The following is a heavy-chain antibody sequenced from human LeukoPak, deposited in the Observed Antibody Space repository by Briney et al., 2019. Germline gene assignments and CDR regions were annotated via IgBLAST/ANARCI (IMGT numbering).Heavy chain of an antibody. V-gene: IGHV4-34*01. D-gene: IGHD3-16*01. CDR1: GGSFSGYY. CDR3: ARLISRPAFRGTQVCWFDP. J-gene: IGHJ5*02. CDR2: INHSGST. Sequence: PSETLSLTCAVYGGSFSGYYWSWIRQPPGKGLEWIGEINHSGSTNYNPSLKSRVTISVDTSKNQFSLKLSSVTAADTAVYYCARLISRPAFRGTQVCWFDPWGQGTLVTVSS.